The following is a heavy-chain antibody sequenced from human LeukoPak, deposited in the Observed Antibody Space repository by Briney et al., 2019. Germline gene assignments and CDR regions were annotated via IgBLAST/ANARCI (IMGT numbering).Heavy chain of an antibody. D-gene: IGHD6-13*01. Sequence: ASVKVSCKASGYTFTNYGVSWVRQAPGEGREWMGWISAYDGNTNYAQKLKGRVTMTTDTSTSTAYMELRSLRSDDTAVYYCARPGEQHLMYSFDYGGPGTMVTVS. CDR3: ARPGEQHLMYSFDY. CDR1: GYTFTNYG. CDR2: ISAYDGNT. V-gene: IGHV1-18*01. J-gene: IGHJ4*02.